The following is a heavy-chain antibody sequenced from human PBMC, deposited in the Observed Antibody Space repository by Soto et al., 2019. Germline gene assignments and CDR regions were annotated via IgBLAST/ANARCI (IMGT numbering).Heavy chain of an antibody. D-gene: IGHD6-6*01. CDR2: IDPSDSYT. CDR3: ARHSLYSSSYYYFDY. V-gene: IGHV5-10-1*01. J-gene: IGHJ4*02. Sequence: GEALKISCKGSGYSFTSYWISWVRQMPGKGLEWMGRIDPSDSYTNYSPSFQGHVTISADKSISTAYLQWSSLKASDTAMYYCARHSLYSSSYYYFDYWGQGTLVTVSS. CDR1: GYSFTSYW.